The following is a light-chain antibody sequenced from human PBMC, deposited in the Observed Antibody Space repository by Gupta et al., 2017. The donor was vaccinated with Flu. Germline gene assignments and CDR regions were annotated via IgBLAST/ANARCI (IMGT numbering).Light chain of an antibody. CDR3: QSADSSGTYVV. V-gene: IGLV3-25*02. Sequence: YELSHPPSVSAPPGKTARSRRSGDALPKQYAYWYQQKPGQAPVLVIYKDSERPSGIPERFSGSSSGTTVTLTISGVQAEDEADYYCQSADSSGTYVVFGGGTKLTVL. CDR1: ALPKQY. J-gene: IGLJ2*01. CDR2: KDS.